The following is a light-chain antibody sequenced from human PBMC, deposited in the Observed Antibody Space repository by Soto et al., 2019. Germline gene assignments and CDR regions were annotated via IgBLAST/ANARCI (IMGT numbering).Light chain of an antibody. J-gene: IGKJ3*01. CDR3: HQSFSTPYST. V-gene: IGKV1-39*01. Sequence: DIPMTQSPSSLSASVGDRVTITCRASQSIASHLNWYQQKPGKAPKLLIYAASSLQSGVPSRFSGSGSETEFTLSISSLQPEDFATYYCHQSFSTPYSTFGPGTDVNFK. CDR2: AAS. CDR1: QSIASH.